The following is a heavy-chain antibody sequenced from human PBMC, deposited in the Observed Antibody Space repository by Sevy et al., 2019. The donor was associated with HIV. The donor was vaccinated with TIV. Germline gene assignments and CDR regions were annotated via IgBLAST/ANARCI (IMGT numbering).Heavy chain of an antibody. CDR2: IDYSGST. Sequence: SETLSLTCSVSGGSISSYYWSWIRQPPGKGLEWIGYIDYSGSTNYNPSLKSPVTISVDTSKNQFSLKLSSVTAADTAVYYCARGRYADVDYYYYMDVWGKGTTVTVSS. CDR1: GGSISSYY. V-gene: IGHV4-59*01. J-gene: IGHJ6*03. D-gene: IGHD5-12*01. CDR3: ARGRYADVDYYYYMDV.